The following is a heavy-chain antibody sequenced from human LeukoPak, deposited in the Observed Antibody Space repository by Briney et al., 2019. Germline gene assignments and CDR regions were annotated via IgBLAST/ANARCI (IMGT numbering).Heavy chain of an antibody. CDR3: ASFPLNYDSSGYYSFFDY. CDR2: INHSGST. D-gene: IGHD3-22*01. J-gene: IGHJ4*02. Sequence: SETLSLTCAVYGGSFSGYYWSWIRQPPVKGLEWIGEINHSGSTNYNPSLKSRVTISVDTSKNQFSLKLSSVTAADTAVHYCASFPLNYDSSGYYSFFDYWGQGTLVTVSS. CDR1: GGSFSGYY. V-gene: IGHV4-34*01.